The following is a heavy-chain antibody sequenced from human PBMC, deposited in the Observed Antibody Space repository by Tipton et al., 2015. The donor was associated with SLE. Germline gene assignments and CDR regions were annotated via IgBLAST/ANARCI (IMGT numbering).Heavy chain of an antibody. D-gene: IGHD7-27*01. CDR2: IYYSGST. J-gene: IGHJ3*02. CDR1: GGSISSYY. V-gene: IGHV4-59*08. Sequence: TLSLTCTVSGGSISSYYWSWIRQPPGKGLEWIGYIYYSGSTNYNPSLKSRATISVDTSKHHFSLTLSSVTAADTAVYYCASLNWGSGAFDIWGQGTMVTVSS. CDR3: ASLNWGSGAFDI.